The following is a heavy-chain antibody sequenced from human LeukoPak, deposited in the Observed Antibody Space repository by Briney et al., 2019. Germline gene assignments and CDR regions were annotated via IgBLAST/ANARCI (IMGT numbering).Heavy chain of an antibody. Sequence: ASVKVSCKASGYTFTSYDVNWVRQATGQGLEWMGWMNPNSGNTGYAQKFQGRVTMTRNTSISTAYMELSSLRSEDTAVYYCAREPKLGNYYYYGMDVWGQGTTVTVSS. D-gene: IGHD6-6*01. CDR2: MNPNSGNT. J-gene: IGHJ6*02. CDR3: AREPKLGNYYYYGMDV. CDR1: GYTFTSYD. V-gene: IGHV1-8*01.